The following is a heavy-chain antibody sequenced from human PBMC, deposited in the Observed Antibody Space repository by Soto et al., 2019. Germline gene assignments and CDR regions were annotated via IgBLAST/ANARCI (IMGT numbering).Heavy chain of an antibody. J-gene: IGHJ5*02. CDR1: GFSLSNAKMG. CDR3: ARRPSGWFLFDA. D-gene: IGHD6-19*01. CDR2: IFSNDEK. V-gene: IGHV2-26*01. Sequence: QVTLKESGPVVVRPTETLTLTCTVSGFSLSNAKMGVSWIRQPPGKALEWLAHIFSNDEKSYSTSLQNRLTISEDTSKSQVVLTMTNTDPADTATYSCARRPSGWFLFDAWGQGTLVTVSS.